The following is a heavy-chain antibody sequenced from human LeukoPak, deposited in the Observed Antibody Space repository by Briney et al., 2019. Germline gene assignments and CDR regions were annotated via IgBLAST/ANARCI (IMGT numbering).Heavy chain of an antibody. Sequence: GGSLRLSCLTSGFKFSSYSMNWVRQAPGKGLEWVSSISPSGNYMHFADSVKGRFTVSRDNAQSTFYLQMSSLQVQDTALYYCVRDETGGEVYKYWGQGTLITVSS. CDR3: VRDETGGEVYKY. D-gene: IGHD2-21*01. J-gene: IGHJ4*02. CDR2: ISPSGNYM. V-gene: IGHV3-21*06. CDR1: GFKFSSYS.